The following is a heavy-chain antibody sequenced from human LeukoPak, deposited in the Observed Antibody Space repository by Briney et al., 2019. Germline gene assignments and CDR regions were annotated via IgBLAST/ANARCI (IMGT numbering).Heavy chain of an antibody. CDR1: GFTFSSYS. D-gene: IGHD3-16*02. CDR3: ARDGPLYVWGSYRYTGAFDI. CDR2: ISSSSSTI. V-gene: IGHV3-48*01. J-gene: IGHJ3*02. Sequence: GGSLRLSCAASGFTFSSYSMNWVRQAPGKGLEWVSYISSSSSTIYYADSVKGRFTISRDNAKNSLYLQMNSLRAEDTAVYYCARDGPLYVWGSYRYTGAFDIWGQGTMVTVSS.